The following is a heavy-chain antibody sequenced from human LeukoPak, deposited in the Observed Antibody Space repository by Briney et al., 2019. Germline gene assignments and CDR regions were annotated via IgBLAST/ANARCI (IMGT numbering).Heavy chain of an antibody. CDR3: AKDQSGSSHREYYFDY. J-gene: IGHJ4*02. CDR2: IYSGGTI. CDR1: GFTVINET. V-gene: IGHV3-53*01. D-gene: IGHD1-26*01. Sequence: PGGSLRLSCAASGFTVINETMSWVRQVPGKGLEWVSLIYSGGTIYYADSVKGRFTISRDNSKNTLYLQMNSLREEDTAVYYCAKDQSGSSHREYYFDYWGQGTLVTVSS.